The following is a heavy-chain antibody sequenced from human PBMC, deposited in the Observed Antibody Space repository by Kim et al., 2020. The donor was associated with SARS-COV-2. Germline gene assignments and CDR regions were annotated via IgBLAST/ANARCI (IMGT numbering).Heavy chain of an antibody. CDR2: INHSGST. Sequence: SETLSLTCAVYGGSFSGYYWSWIRQPPGKGLEWIGEINHSGSTNYNPSLKSRVTISVDTSKNQFSLKLSSVTAADTAVYYCARGRAGVVPAPILGIGPHYDYYAMDVWGQGTTVTVSS. D-gene: IGHD2-2*02. CDR3: ARGRAGVVPAPILGIGPHYDYYAMDV. J-gene: IGHJ6*02. V-gene: IGHV4-34*01. CDR1: GGSFSGYY.